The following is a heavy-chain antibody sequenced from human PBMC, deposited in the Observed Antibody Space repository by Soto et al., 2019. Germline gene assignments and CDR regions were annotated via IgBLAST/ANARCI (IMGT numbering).Heavy chain of an antibody. CDR2: TSSDGASK. CDR3: ATRHVYYDFWSGYYTENWFDP. V-gene: IGHV3-30*04. D-gene: IGHD3-3*01. J-gene: IGHJ5*02. Sequence: GGSLRLSCAVSGFTFSMYAMHWARQAPGKGLEWVAVTSSDGASKYYADSVKGRFTISRDNSKNTLFLQMNSLRPEDTAAYYCATRHVYYDFWSGYYTENWFDPWGQGTLVTVSS. CDR1: GFTFSMYA.